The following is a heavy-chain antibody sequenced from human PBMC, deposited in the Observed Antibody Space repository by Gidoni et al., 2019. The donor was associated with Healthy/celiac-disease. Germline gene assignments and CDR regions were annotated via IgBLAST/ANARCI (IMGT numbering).Heavy chain of an antibody. D-gene: IGHD3-16*01. Sequence: ADSVKGRFTISRDNSKNTLYLQMNSLRAEDTAVYYCARDPATFREPTPSYFDYWGQGTLVTVSS. V-gene: IGHV3-30*01. J-gene: IGHJ4*02. CDR3: ARDPATFREPTPSYFDY.